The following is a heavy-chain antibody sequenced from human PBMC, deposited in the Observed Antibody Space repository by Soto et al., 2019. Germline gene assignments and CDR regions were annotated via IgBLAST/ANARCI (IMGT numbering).Heavy chain of an antibody. Sequence: QVQLVQSGAEVKKPGASVKVSCKVSGYTLTELSMHWVRQAPGKGLEWRGGFDPEDGETIYAQKFQGRVNMTEDKSTDTAYLDLSSMRYEDTAVYYCASDYVYYYYGMDVWGQGTTVTVSS. V-gene: IGHV1-24*01. CDR3: ASDYVYYYYGMDV. J-gene: IGHJ6*02. CDR2: FDPEDGET. CDR1: GYTLTELS. D-gene: IGHD3-16*01.